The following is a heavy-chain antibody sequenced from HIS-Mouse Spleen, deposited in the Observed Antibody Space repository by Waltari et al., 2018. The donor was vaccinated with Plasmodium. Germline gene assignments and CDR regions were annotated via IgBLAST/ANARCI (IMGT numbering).Heavy chain of an antibody. CDR2: INHSGST. CDR1: GGSFSGYY. J-gene: IGHJ6*02. Sequence: QVQLQQWGAGLLKPSETLSLTCAVYGGSFSGYYWSWIRQPPGKGLAGIGEINHSGSTNNNPSLKSRVTISVDTSKNQFSLKLSSVTAADTAVYYCARYSSSSYYYGMDVWGQGTTVTVSS. D-gene: IGHD6-6*01. CDR3: ARYSSSSYYYGMDV. V-gene: IGHV4-34*01.